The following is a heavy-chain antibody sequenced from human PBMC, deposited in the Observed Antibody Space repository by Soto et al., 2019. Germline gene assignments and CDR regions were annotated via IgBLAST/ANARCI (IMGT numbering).Heavy chain of an antibody. Sequence: ASVKVSCKASGYTFTSYYMHWVGQAAGQGLEWMGIINPSGGSTSYAQKLQGRVTMTRDTHKSTVYMQLSSLRPEATPVYYCARPTREGACFDPWGQGPMVTVSS. CDR3: ARPTREGACFDP. CDR1: GYTFTSYY. V-gene: IGHV1-46*04. J-gene: IGHJ5*02. CDR2: INPSGGST.